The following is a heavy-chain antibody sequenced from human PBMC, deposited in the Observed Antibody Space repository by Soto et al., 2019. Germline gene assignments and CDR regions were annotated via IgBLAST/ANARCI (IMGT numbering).Heavy chain of an antibody. D-gene: IGHD4-17*01. CDR2: ISYSGTT. V-gene: IGHV4-30-4*01. CDR1: SGSISSGNYY. J-gene: IGHJ4*02. CDR3: ATMGTPVTGLYYFDY. Sequence: SSETLSLTCTVSSGSISSGNYYWSWIRQPPGKGLEWIGFISYSGTTHYSASLRSRVSISVDTSKNQFSLDLSSVTAADTAVYYCATMGTPVTGLYYFDYWGQGTLVTVS.